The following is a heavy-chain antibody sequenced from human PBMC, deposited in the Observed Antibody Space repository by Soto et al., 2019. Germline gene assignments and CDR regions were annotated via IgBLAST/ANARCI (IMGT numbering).Heavy chain of an antibody. CDR2: ISDTGGTT. J-gene: IGHJ4*02. Sequence: EVQLLDSGGGLVQPGGSLRLSCAASGFTFTNYAMRWVRQAPGKGLEWVAAISDTGGTTNYADSVKGRFTISRDNSKNTLYLQMNSLRAEDTAVYYCAKEPLVRRYFDYWGQGTLVIVSS. CDR1: GFTFTNYA. CDR3: AKEPLVRRYFDY. V-gene: IGHV3-23*01. D-gene: IGHD6-13*01.